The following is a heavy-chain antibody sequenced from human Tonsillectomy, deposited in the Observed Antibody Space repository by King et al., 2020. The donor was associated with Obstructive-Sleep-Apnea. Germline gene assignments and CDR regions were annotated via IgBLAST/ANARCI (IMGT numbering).Heavy chain of an antibody. V-gene: IGHV6-1*01. CDR3: ARDRDCSSTSCYGYYYYGMDV. CDR2: TYYRSKLYN. Sequence: VQLQQSGRGLVKPSQTLSLTCAISGDSVSSNSAAWNWIRQSPSRGLEWLGRTYYRSKLYNDYALSVKSRIIINSDTSKNQFSLHLNSVTPEDTAVYYWARDRDCSSTSCYGYYYYGMDVWGQGTTVTVSS. J-gene: IGHJ6*02. D-gene: IGHD2-2*01. CDR1: GDSVSSNSAA.